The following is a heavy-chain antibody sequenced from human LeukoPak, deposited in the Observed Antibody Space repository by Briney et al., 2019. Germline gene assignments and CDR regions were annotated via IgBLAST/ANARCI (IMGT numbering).Heavy chain of an antibody. CDR2: INPSGGST. CDR1: GYTFTSYY. D-gene: IGHD3-16*01. J-gene: IGHJ4*02. Sequence: ASVKVSCKASGYTFTSYYMHWVRQAPGQGLEWMGIINPSGGSTSYAQKFQGRVTMTRDTSTSTAYMELRSLRSDDTAVYYCARGSSYGFSMGYWGQGTLVTVSS. CDR3: ARGSSYGFSMGY. V-gene: IGHV1-46*01.